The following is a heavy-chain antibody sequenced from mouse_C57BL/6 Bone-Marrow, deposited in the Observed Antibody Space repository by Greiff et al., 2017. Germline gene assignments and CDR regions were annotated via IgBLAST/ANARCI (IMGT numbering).Heavy chain of an antibody. D-gene: IGHD2-4*01. CDR2: INPNYGTT. CDR1: GYSFTDYN. J-gene: IGHJ4*01. V-gene: IGHV1-39*01. CDR3: ARGYDYDYAMDY. Sequence: EVQLQQSGPELVKPGASVMISCKASGYSFTDYNMNWVKQSNGKSLERIGVINPNYGTTSYTQKFKGKATLTVDPSSSTAYMRLNSLTSDASAVFYCARGYDYDYAMDYWGQGTSVTVSS.